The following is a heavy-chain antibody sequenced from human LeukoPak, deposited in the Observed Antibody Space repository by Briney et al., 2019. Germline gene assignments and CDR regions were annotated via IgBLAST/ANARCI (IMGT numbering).Heavy chain of an antibody. J-gene: IGHJ5*02. CDR3: AMFTMVRGVIT. Sequence: PSETLSLTCTVSGVSISSYYWSWIRQPPGKGLEWIGYIYYSGSTNYNPSLKSRVTISVDTSKNQFSLKLSSVTAADTAVYYCAMFTMVRGVITWGQGTLVTVSS. V-gene: IGHV4-59*01. D-gene: IGHD3-10*01. CDR2: IYYSGST. CDR1: GVSISSYY.